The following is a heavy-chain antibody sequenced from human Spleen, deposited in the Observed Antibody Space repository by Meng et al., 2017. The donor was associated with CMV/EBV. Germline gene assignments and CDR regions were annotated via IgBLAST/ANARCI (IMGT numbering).Heavy chain of an antibody. D-gene: IGHD2-2*02. CDR2: LYNGGTT. CDR1: GGSISSGISY. Sequence: SETLSLTCTVSGGSISSGISYWGWIRQPPGKGLEWIGTLYNGGTTYYNPSLKSRVTISVDTSKNQFSLKLSSVTAADTAVYYCARIPTDYYYGMDVWGQGTTVTVSS. CDR3: ARIPTDYYYGMDV. J-gene: IGHJ6*02. V-gene: IGHV4-39*07.